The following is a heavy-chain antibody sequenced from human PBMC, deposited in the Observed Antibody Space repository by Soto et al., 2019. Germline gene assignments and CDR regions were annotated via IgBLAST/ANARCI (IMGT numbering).Heavy chain of an antibody. D-gene: IGHD3-10*01. Sequence: GGSLRLSCAASGFTFTSYAMSWVRQAPGKGLEWVSVVSGSGGGTYYADSVKGRFTISRDNSKNTLYLQMNSLRAEDTAVYYCAKLRASGSYDGFDIWGQGTMVTVSS. CDR1: GFTFTSYA. V-gene: IGHV3-23*01. CDR3: AKLRASGSYDGFDI. CDR2: VSGSGGGT. J-gene: IGHJ3*02.